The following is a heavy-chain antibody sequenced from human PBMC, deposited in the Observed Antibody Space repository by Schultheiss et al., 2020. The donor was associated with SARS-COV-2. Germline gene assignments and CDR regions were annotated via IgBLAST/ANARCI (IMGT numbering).Heavy chain of an antibody. D-gene: IGHD2-15*01. Sequence: GGSLRLSCAASGFTFNTNAMHWVRQASGKGLEWVGRIRSKANSYATAYAASVKGRFTISRDNSKNTLYLQMNSLRAEDTAVYFCTRGGGRQNYYYYMDVWGKGTTVTVSS. CDR3: TRGGGRQNYYYYMDV. CDR2: IRSKANSYAT. CDR1: GFTFNTNA. J-gene: IGHJ6*03. V-gene: IGHV3-73*01.